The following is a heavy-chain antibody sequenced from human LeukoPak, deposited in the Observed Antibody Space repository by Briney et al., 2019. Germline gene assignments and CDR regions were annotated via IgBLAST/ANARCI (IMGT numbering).Heavy chain of an antibody. V-gene: IGHV4-34*01. CDR3: ARHAGGSYWTFDY. J-gene: IGHJ4*02. D-gene: IGHD1-26*01. Sequence: SETLSLTCAVYGGSFSGYYWSWIRQPPGKGLEWIGEINHSGSTNYNPSLKSRVTISVDTSKNQFSLKLSSVTAADTAVYYCARHAGGSYWTFDYWGQGTLVTVSS. CDR1: GGSFSGYY. CDR2: INHSGST.